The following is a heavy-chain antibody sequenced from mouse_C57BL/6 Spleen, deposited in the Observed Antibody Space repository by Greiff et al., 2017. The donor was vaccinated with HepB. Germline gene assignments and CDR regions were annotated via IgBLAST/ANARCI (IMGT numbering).Heavy chain of an antibody. CDR2: INPNNGGT. D-gene: IGHD1-1*01. J-gene: IGHJ2*01. Sequence: EVQLQQSGPELVKPGASVKISCKASGYTFTDYYMNWVKQSHGKSLEWIGDINPNNGGTSYNQKFKGKATLTVDKSSSTAYMELRSLTSEDSAVYYCARRVLLRSPFDYWGQGTTLTVSS. CDR1: GYTFTDYY. V-gene: IGHV1-26*01. CDR3: ARRVLLRSPFDY.